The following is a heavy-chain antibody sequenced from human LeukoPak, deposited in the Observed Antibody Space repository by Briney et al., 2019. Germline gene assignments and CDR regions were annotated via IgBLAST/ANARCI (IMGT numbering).Heavy chain of an antibody. J-gene: IGHJ6*03. Sequence: GESLKIYCNASGFSLTNYWLAWVRQMPGEGLEWMGTVYPGDSDTRYSPSFQRQVTISADKSISTSYLQLSSLKAADTAMYYCARQNTDPYYYYMDVWGKGTTVTVS. CDR3: ARQNTDPYYYYMDV. CDR1: GFSLTNYW. V-gene: IGHV5-51*01. CDR2: VYPGDSDT.